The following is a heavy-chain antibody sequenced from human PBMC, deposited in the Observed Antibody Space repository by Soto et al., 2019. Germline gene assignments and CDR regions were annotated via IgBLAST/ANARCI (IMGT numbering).Heavy chain of an antibody. CDR1: GFTFSSYA. CDR2: ISGSGGST. D-gene: IGHD3-10*01. CDR3: AKGLRGLLWFGEEIPPTYYRMDV. J-gene: IGHJ6*02. Sequence: EVQLLESGGGLVQPGGSLRLSCAASGFTFSSYAMSWVRQAPGKGLEWVSAISGSGGSTYYADSVKGRFTISRDNSKNTLYLQMNSLRAEDTAVYYYAKGLRGLLWFGEEIPPTYYRMDVWGQGTTVTVSS. V-gene: IGHV3-23*01.